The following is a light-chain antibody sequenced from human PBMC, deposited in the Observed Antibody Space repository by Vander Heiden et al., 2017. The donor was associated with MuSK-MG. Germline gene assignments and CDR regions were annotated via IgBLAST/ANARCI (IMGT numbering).Light chain of an antibody. V-gene: IGLV2-23*02. CDR1: SRDVGRDNL. Sequence: QSALPQPASVSGSPGQSITISSTGTSRDVGRDNLVSWYQQHPGKAPKLMIYEVSKRPSGVSNRFSGSKSGNTASLTISGLQAEDEADYYCCSYAGSPYVFGTGTKVTVL. CDR3: CSYAGSPYV. J-gene: IGLJ1*01. CDR2: EVS.